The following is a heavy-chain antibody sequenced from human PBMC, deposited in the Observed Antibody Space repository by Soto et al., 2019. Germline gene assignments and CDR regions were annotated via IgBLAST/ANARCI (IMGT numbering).Heavy chain of an antibody. CDR1: GFTFSNHA. CDR3: ARDWSYSGFEDF. J-gene: IGHJ4*02. Sequence: PGGSLRLSCAVSGFTFSNHAMSWVRQAPGKGLEWVANINQDGSEINFVDSVKGRFTISRDNAKNLLYLQMNSLRVEDTAVYYCARDWSYSGFEDFWGQGTQVTVSS. CDR2: INQDGSEI. V-gene: IGHV3-7*03. D-gene: IGHD5-12*01.